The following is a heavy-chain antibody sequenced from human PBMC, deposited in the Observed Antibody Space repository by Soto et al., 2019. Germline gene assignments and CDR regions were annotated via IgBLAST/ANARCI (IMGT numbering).Heavy chain of an antibody. Sequence: GGSLRLSCAASGFTFSSYAMSWVRQAPGKGLEWVSAISGSGGSTYYADSVKGRFTISRDNSKNTLYLQMNSLRAEDTAVYYCAKALRVTTAENYFDYWGQGTLVTVSS. CDR1: GFTFSSYA. J-gene: IGHJ4*02. V-gene: IGHV3-23*01. CDR2: ISGSGGST. D-gene: IGHD4-17*01. CDR3: AKALRVTTAENYFDY.